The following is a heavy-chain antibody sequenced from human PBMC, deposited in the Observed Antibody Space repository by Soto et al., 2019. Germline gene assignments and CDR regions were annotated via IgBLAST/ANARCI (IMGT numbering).Heavy chain of an antibody. V-gene: IGHV3-15*01. D-gene: IGHD3-9*01. CDR3: STGSYDILTGRDY. Sequence: EVQLVESGGGSVEPGGSVRLSCAASGISFSKAWMSWVRLPPGKGLEWIGLIKANNDGGTTNYAAPVKGRFTISRDDSKNTLYLQMNSLKTEDTAVYYCSTGSYDILTGRDYWGQGILVTVSS. J-gene: IGHJ4*02. CDR1: GISFSKAW. CDR2: IKANNDGGTT.